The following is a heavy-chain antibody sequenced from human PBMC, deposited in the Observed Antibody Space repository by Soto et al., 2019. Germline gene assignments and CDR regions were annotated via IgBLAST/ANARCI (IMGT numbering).Heavy chain of an antibody. J-gene: IGHJ6*02. V-gene: IGHV3-30-3*01. CDR3: SRGDREDTAVVIGARPGEYGMDV. CDR2: ISYDGARK. CDR1: GFTFSIYA. Sequence: QVQLVESGGGVVQPGRSLRLSCAASGFTFSIYAMHCVRQAPGKGLEWVAVISYDGARKAYANSVKGRFTISRDTSKNTLYLQMNSLRVEDTAAYYCSRGDREDTAVVIGARPGEYGMDVWGRGTTVTVSS. D-gene: IGHD2-15*01.